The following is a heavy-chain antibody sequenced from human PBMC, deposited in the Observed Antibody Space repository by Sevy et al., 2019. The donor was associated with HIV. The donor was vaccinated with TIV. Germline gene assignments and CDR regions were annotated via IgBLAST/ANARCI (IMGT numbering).Heavy chain of an antibody. V-gene: IGHV4-39*01. Sequence: SETLSLTCTISGGSISSSSYYWGWIRQPPGKGLEYMGNIFYSGSTYYNPSLKSRVTMSVDTSRNQFSLKLSSVTAADTAVYYCVRYSSRWYYFDYWGQGTLVTVSS. J-gene: IGHJ4*02. D-gene: IGHD6-13*01. CDR3: VRYSSRWYYFDY. CDR1: GGSISSSSYY. CDR2: IFYSGST.